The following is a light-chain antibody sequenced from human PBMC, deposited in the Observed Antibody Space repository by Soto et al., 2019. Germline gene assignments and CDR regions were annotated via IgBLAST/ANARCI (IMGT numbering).Light chain of an antibody. V-gene: IGKV3-11*01. J-gene: IGKJ3*01. Sequence: EIVLTQSPATLSLSPGERATLSCRASQSLSNFLAWYQQKPGQAPRLLIYDASNRATGIPVRFSGRGSGTDFSLTSSSLEPEDFAVYYCQKRRNLFHFGHGTTVEIK. CDR2: DAS. CDR3: QKRRNLFH. CDR1: QSLSNF.